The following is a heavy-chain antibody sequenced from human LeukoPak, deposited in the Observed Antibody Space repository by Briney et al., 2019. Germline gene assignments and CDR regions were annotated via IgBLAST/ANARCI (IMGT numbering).Heavy chain of an antibody. V-gene: IGHV3-21*01. Sequence: GGSLRLSCAASGFTFSSYSMNWVRQAPGKGLEWVSSISSSSSYIYYADSVKGRFTISRGNAKNSLYLQMNSLRAEDTAVYYCARSYDFWSGPKSYFDYWGQGTLVTVSS. CDR2: ISSSSSYI. D-gene: IGHD3-3*01. CDR3: ARSYDFWSGPKSYFDY. J-gene: IGHJ4*02. CDR1: GFTFSSYS.